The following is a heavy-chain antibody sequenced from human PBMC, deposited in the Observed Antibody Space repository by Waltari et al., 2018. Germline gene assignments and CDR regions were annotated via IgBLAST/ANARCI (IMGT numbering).Heavy chain of an antibody. CDR2: IIPIFGTA. J-gene: IGHJ4*02. V-gene: IGHV1-69*01. Sequence: QVQLVQSGAEVKKPGSSVKVSCKASGGTFSSYAISWVRQAPGQGLEWMGGIIPIFGTANSAQKFQGRVTITADESTSTAYMELSSLRSEDTAVYYCARDRGRDILTGERDFDYWGQGTLVTVSS. CDR1: GGTFSSYA. D-gene: IGHD3-9*01. CDR3: ARDRGRDILTGERDFDY.